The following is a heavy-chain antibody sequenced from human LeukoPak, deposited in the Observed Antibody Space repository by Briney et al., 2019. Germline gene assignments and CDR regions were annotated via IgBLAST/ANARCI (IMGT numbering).Heavy chain of an antibody. V-gene: IGHV4-30-4*01. CDR2: IYYSGST. CDR3: ARDSSGYSVFDY. J-gene: IGHJ4*02. CDR1: GGSISSGDYY. Sequence: PSQTLSLTCTVSGGSISSGDYYWSWIRQPPGKGLEWIGYIYYSGSTYYNPSLKSRVTTSVDTSKNQFSLKLSSVTAADTAVYYCARDSSGYSVFDYWGQGTLVTVSS. D-gene: IGHD3-22*01.